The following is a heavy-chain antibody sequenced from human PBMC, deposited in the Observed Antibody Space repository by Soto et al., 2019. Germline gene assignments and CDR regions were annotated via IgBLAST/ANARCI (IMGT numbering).Heavy chain of an antibody. CDR1: GGSISSGGYS. J-gene: IGHJ5*02. V-gene: IGHV4-30-2*01. Sequence: QLQLQESGSGLVKPSQTLSLTCAVSGGSISSGGYSWSWIRQPPGKGLEWIGYIYHSGSTYYNPSLKRRVTISVDRSKNQFSLKLSSVTAADTAVYYCARASYYYDSSGYYVNWFDPWGQGTLVTVSS. CDR2: IYHSGST. CDR3: ARASYYYDSSGYYVNWFDP. D-gene: IGHD3-22*01.